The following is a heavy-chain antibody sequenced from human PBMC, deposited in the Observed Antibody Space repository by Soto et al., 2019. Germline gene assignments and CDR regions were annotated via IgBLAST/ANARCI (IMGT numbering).Heavy chain of an antibody. V-gene: IGHV3-23*01. CDR2: IRGSGGIT. Sequence: ESGGGLVQSGGSLRLSCAASGFTFSSYAMSWVRQAPGKGLEWVSAIRGSGGITYYADSVKGRFTISRDNSKNTLYLQINSLRAEDTAVYYCAKDFVTITFGGVIVHDAFDIWGQGTMVTVSS. D-gene: IGHD3-16*02. CDR1: GFTFSSYA. J-gene: IGHJ3*02. CDR3: AKDFVTITFGGVIVHDAFDI.